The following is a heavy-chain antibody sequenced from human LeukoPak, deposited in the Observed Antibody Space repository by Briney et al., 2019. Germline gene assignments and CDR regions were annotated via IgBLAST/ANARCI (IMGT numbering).Heavy chain of an antibody. V-gene: IGHV1-18*01. D-gene: IGHD3-22*01. J-gene: IGHJ4*02. CDR1: GYTFTSYG. CDR2: ISAYNGNT. CDR3: ARDWPYYYDSSGYFDY. Sequence: PRASVTVSCKASGYTFTSYGISWVRQAPGQGLEWMGWISAYNGNTNYAQKLRGRVTMTTDTSTSTAYMELRSLRSDDTAVYYCARDWPYYYDSSGYFDYWGQGTLVTVSS.